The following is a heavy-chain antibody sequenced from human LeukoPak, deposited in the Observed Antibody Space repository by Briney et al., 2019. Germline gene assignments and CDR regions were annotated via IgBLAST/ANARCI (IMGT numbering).Heavy chain of an antibody. V-gene: IGHV4-31*03. CDR3: ARDHRIGSEYYYYYYGMDV. J-gene: IGHJ6*02. D-gene: IGHD3-10*01. CDR2: IYCSGST. Sequence: SQTLSLTCTVSGGSISSGGYYWSWIRQHPGKGLEWVGYIYCSGSTYYNPSLKSRVTISVDTSKNQFSLKLSSVTAADTAVYYCARDHRIGSEYYYYYYGMDVWGQGTTVTVSS. CDR1: GGSISSGGYY.